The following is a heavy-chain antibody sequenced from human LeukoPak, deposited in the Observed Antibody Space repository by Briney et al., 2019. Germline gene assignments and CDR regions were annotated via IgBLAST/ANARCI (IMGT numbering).Heavy chain of an antibody. CDR3: ARMGDTVSYYYGMDV. CDR1: GGSISSYY. J-gene: IGHJ6*02. D-gene: IGHD5-18*01. V-gene: IGHV4-59*08. CDR2: IYYSGST. Sequence: SETLSLTCTVSGGSISSYYWSWIREPPGKRLKWIGCIYYSGSTNYNPSLKSRVTISVDTSKNQFSLKLSSVTAADTAVYYCARMGDTVSYYYGMDVWGQGTTVTVSS.